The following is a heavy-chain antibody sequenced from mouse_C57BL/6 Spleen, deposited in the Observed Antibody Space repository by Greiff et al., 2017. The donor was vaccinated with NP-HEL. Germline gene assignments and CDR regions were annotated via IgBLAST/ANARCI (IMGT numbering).Heavy chain of an antibody. V-gene: IGHV5-16*01. CDR1: GFTFSDYY. CDR2: INYDGSST. D-gene: IGHD4-1*01. J-gene: IGHJ1*03. CDR3: ARAPANWDKDWYFDV. Sequence: EVKVVESEGGLVQPGSSMKLSCTASGFTFSDYYMAWVRQVPEKGLEWVANINYDGSSTYYLDSLKSRFIISRDNAKNILYLQMSSLKSEDTATYYCARAPANWDKDWYFDVWGTGTTVTVSS.